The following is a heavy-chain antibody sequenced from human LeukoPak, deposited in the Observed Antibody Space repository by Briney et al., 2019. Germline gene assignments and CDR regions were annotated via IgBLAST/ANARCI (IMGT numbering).Heavy chain of an antibody. CDR3: ASLVVGAHDY. V-gene: IGHV4-39*01. D-gene: IGHD1-26*01. Sequence: PSETLSLTCTVSGGSIGNTIYSWAWIRRPPGKGLEWIGSGHSSGNTYYVPSLKSRVTISVDTSRDQFSLDLSSVTAADTAVYFCASLVVGAHDYWGQGTLVTVYS. CDR2: GHSSGNT. J-gene: IGHJ4*02. CDR1: GGSIGNTIYS.